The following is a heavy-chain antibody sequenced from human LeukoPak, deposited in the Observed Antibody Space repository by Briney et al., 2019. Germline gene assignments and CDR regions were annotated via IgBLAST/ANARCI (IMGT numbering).Heavy chain of an antibody. CDR2: IIPIFGTA. Sequence: SVKVSCKASGGTFSSYAISWVRQAPGQGLEWMGRIIPIFGTANYAQKFQGRVTITTDESTSTAYMELSSLRSEDTAVYYCAREGGSSWFGDWFEPWGQGTLVTVSS. D-gene: IGHD6-13*01. V-gene: IGHV1-69*05. CDR3: AREGGSSWFGDWFEP. J-gene: IGHJ5*02. CDR1: GGTFSSYA.